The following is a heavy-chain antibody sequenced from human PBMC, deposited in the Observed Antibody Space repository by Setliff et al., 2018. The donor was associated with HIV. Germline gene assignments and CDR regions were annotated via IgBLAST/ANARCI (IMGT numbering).Heavy chain of an antibody. CDR2: IYYSGSL. Sequence: SETLSLTCTVSSGSISDSRYYWGWIRQAPGKGLEWIGSIYYSGSLYYSPSLKSRVTISVDTAKNQFSLNLTSVTAADTAVYYCARGGFKWSGSYADYWGQGTLVTVSS. V-gene: IGHV4-39*07. D-gene: IGHD1-26*01. CDR3: ARGGFKWSGSYADY. CDR1: SGSISDSRYY. J-gene: IGHJ4*02.